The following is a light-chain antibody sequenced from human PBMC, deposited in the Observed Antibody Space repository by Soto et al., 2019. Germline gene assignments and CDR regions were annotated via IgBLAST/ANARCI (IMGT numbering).Light chain of an antibody. Sequence: PGDRATLSCRASQCLRNTYLSWYQQKPGQAPRLLIYGVFSRATGVPDRFSGGGAGTDFTLTISRVEPEDFAVYYCPQYDDRPRTFGQGTKVAIK. V-gene: IGKV3-20*01. CDR3: PQYDDRPRT. CDR1: QCLRNTY. CDR2: GVF. J-gene: IGKJ1*01.